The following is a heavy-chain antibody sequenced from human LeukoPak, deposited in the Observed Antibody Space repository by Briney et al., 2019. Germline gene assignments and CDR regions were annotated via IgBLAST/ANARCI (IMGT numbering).Heavy chain of an antibody. CDR3: AKDVVPGVY. Sequence: GGSLRLSCAASGFTFRSYAMSWVRQAPGRGLEWVSGISGSGGNTYYADSVKGRFTISRDNSKNTLYLQMNSLRAEDTAVYYCAKDVVPGVYWGQGTLVTVSS. J-gene: IGHJ4*02. D-gene: IGHD2-21*01. CDR2: ISGSGGNT. V-gene: IGHV3-23*01. CDR1: GFTFRSYA.